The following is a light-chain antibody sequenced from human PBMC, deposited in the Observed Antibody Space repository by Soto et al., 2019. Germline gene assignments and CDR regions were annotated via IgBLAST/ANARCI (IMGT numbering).Light chain of an antibody. CDR1: STDVGDFRF. J-gene: IGLJ1*01. Sequence: QSALTQPASVSGSPGQSITISCTAASTDVGDFRFVSWYQHHPGKAPQLIIYEVSNWPSGVSHRFSASTSGNAASLTISGLQAEDEADYYCGSYTNTTYVFGTGTKVTVL. CDR3: GSYTNTTYV. V-gene: IGLV2-14*01. CDR2: EVS.